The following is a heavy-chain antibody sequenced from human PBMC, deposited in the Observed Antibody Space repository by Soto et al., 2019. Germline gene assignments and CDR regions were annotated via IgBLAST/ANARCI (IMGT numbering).Heavy chain of an antibody. V-gene: IGHV6-1*01. Sequence: KQSQTLSLTCAISGDSVSSNSAAWNWIRQSPSRGLEWLGRTYYRSKWYNDYAVSVKSRITINPDTSKNQFSLQLNSVTPEDTAVYYCARAVAGGDVLTAWFDPWGQGTLVTVSS. J-gene: IGHJ5*02. CDR1: GDSVSSNSAA. CDR3: ARAVAGGDVLTAWFDP. CDR2: TYYRSKWYN. D-gene: IGHD6-19*01.